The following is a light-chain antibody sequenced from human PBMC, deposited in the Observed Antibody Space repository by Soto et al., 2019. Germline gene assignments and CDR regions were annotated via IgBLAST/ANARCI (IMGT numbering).Light chain of an antibody. Sequence: DIQMTQSPSTLSASVGDRVTITCRASQRIGVWLAWYQQKPGKAPNLLIYKTSTLESGVPSRFSGSGSGTEFTLTISSLQPDDFAIYYCQQYDSYTWTFGQGNKVEIK. J-gene: IGKJ1*01. V-gene: IGKV1-5*03. CDR3: QQYDSYTWT. CDR2: KTS. CDR1: QRIGVW.